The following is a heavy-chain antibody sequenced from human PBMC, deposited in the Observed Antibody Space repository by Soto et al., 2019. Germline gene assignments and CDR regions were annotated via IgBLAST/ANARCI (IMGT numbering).Heavy chain of an antibody. Sequence: QVQLVESGGGVVQPGRSLRLSCAASGFTFSSYGMHWVRQAPGKGLEWVAVIWYDGSNKYYADSVKGRFTISRDNSKNTLYLQMNSVRAEDTAVYYCARDSVAAAEDYYYGMDVWGQGTTVTVSS. D-gene: IGHD6-13*01. CDR2: IWYDGSNK. CDR1: GFTFSSYG. CDR3: ARDSVAAAEDYYYGMDV. V-gene: IGHV3-33*01. J-gene: IGHJ6*02.